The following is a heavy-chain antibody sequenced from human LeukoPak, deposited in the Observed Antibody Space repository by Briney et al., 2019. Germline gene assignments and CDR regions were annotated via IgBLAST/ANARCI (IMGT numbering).Heavy chain of an antibody. Sequence: PGGSLRLSCAASGFTFSSYAMHWVRQAPGKGLEWVAVISYDGSNKYYADSVKGRFTISKDNSKNTLYLQMNSLRAEDTAVYYCARGPGMVSYGMDVWGQGTTVTVSS. CDR2: ISYDGSNK. J-gene: IGHJ6*02. CDR1: GFTFSSYA. CDR3: ARGPGMVSYGMDV. V-gene: IGHV3-30-3*01. D-gene: IGHD3-10*01.